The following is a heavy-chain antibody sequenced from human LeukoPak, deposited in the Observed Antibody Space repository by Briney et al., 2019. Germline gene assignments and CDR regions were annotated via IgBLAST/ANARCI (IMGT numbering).Heavy chain of an antibody. CDR3: ARGYYGSGSPDPEIDY. CDR1: GYTFTSYD. J-gene: IGHJ4*02. Sequence: ASVKVSCKASGYTFTSYDINWVRQATGQGLEWMRWMNPNSGNTGYAQKFQGRVTMTRNTSISTAYMELSSLRSEDTAVYYCARGYYGSGSPDPEIDYWGQGTLVTVSS. CDR2: MNPNSGNT. V-gene: IGHV1-8*01. D-gene: IGHD3-10*01.